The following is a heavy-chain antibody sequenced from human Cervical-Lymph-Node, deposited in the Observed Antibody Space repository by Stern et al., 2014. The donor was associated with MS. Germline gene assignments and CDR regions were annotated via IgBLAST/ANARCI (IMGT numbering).Heavy chain of an antibody. CDR3: ARCRPGELFPDY. Sequence: VQLVESGAEVKKPGASVKVSCKASGYTFNSYEINWVRQATGHGLEWMGWMTPNSGNTGYAQNFQGRVTMTRNTSISTAYMELSSLRSEDTAVYYCARCRPGELFPDYWGQGTLVTVSS. J-gene: IGHJ4*02. D-gene: IGHD3-10*01. V-gene: IGHV1-8*01. CDR2: MTPNSGNT. CDR1: GYTFNSYE.